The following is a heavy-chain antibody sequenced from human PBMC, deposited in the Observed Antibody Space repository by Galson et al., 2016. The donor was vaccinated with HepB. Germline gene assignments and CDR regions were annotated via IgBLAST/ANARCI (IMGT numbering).Heavy chain of an antibody. CDR3: VRGRYGDYDGGFDY. CDR2: TNVNSGNT. CDR1: EYTFTSYD. V-gene: IGHV1-8*01. Sequence: SVKVSCKASEYTFTSYDINWVRQATGQGLEWMGWTNVNSGNTGYAQKFQGRVTMTRNTPISTAYMELSSLRSEDTAVYYCVRGRYGDYDGGFDYWGQGTLVTVSS. J-gene: IGHJ4*02. D-gene: IGHD4-17*01.